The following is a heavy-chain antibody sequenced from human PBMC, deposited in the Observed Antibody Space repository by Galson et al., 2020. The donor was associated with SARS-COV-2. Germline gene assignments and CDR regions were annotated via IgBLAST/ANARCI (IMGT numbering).Heavy chain of an antibody. Sequence: SLKISCAASGFTFDDYAMHWVRQAPGKGLEWVSGIXXXSGXIXXADSVKGRFTISRDNAKNSLYLQMNSLRAEDTALYYCAKGPHHYYDSSGYYSARFDYWGQGTLVTVSS. J-gene: IGHJ4*02. CDR2: IXXXSGXI. D-gene: IGHD3-22*01. CDR3: AKGPHHYYDSSGYYSARFDY. V-gene: IGHV3-9*01. CDR1: GFTFDDYA.